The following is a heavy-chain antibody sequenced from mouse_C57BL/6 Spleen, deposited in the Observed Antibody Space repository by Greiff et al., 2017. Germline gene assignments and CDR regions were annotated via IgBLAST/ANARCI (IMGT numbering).Heavy chain of an antibody. V-gene: IGHV1-62-2*01. J-gene: IGHJ1*03. Sequence: VKLEESGAELVKPGASVKLSCKASGYTFTEYTIHWVKQRSGQGLEWIGWFYPGSGSIKYNEKFKDKATLTADKSSSTVYMELSRLTSEDSAVYFCARHEEATYGNSWYFDVWGTGTTVTVSS. CDR2: FYPGSGSI. D-gene: IGHD2-1*01. CDR3: ARHEEATYGNSWYFDV. CDR1: GYTFTEYT.